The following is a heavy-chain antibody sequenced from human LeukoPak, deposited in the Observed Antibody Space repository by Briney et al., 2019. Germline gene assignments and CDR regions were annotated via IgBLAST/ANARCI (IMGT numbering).Heavy chain of an antibody. V-gene: IGHV3-30-3*01. D-gene: IGHD5-12*01. Sequence: GGSLRLSCAASGFTFSSYLMSWVRQAPGKGLEWVAVISYDGSNKYYADSVKGRFTISRDNSKNTLYLQMDSLRAEDTAVYYCARWEGRYSGYDWGDYWGQGTLVTVSS. CDR1: GFTFSSYL. CDR2: ISYDGSNK. CDR3: ARWEGRYSGYDWGDY. J-gene: IGHJ4*02.